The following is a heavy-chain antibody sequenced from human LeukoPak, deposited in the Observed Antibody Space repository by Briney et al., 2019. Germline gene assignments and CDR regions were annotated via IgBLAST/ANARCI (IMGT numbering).Heavy chain of an antibody. CDR3: ARAVITFGAPVAKGFDC. Sequence: PSETLSLTCTVSGGSFSTYYWSWIRQPPGKGLEWIGYIYYSGSTDYNPSLKSRVTMLLDTSKTQFSLNLSSVTAADTALYYCARAVITFGAPVAKGFDCWGRGTLVTVSS. V-gene: IGHV4-59*01. CDR1: GGSFSTYY. J-gene: IGHJ4*02. D-gene: IGHD3-16*01. CDR2: IYYSGST.